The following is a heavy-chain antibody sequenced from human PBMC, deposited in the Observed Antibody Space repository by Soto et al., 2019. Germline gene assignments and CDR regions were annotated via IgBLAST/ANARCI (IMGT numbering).Heavy chain of an antibody. Sequence: SGPTLVNPTQTLTLTCTFSGFSLSTSGMCVSWIRQPPGKALEWLARIDWDDDKYYSTSLKTRLTISKDTSKNQVVLTMTNMDPVDTATYYCVRTLYCYDSSGPLEWGQGTLVTVSS. D-gene: IGHD3-22*01. J-gene: IGHJ4*02. V-gene: IGHV2-70*11. CDR1: GFSLSTSGMC. CDR3: VRTLYCYDSSGPLE. CDR2: IDWDDDK.